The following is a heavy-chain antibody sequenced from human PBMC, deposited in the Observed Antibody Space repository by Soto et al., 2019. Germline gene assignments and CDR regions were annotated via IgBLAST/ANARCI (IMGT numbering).Heavy chain of an antibody. V-gene: IGHV4-4*07. Sequence: ASETLSLTCTVSGGSISTYYRSWIRQPAGKGLEWIGRIGTSGNTNYNPSLKSRVTMSVDTSKKQFSLKLTSVTAADMAVYYCARYSSNWFQTEGMDVWGQGTTVTVSS. CDR3: ARYSSNWFQTEGMDV. CDR1: GGSISTYY. CDR2: IGTSGNT. D-gene: IGHD6-13*01. J-gene: IGHJ6*02.